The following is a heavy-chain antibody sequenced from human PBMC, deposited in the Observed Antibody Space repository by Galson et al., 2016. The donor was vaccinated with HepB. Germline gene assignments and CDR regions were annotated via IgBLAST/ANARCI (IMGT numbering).Heavy chain of an antibody. CDR3: AKGHLFTMVRSPQLDS. Sequence: SLRLSCAASGFTFNKYVMSWVRQAPGKGLEWVSTISANEGNTYYADAVKDRVTISRDNSTTKLSLQINSLRAEDTAVYYCAKGHLFTMVRSPQLDSWGQGTLVTVSS. CDR2: ISANEGNT. J-gene: IGHJ4*02. CDR1: GFTFNKYV. D-gene: IGHD3-10*01. V-gene: IGHV3-23*01.